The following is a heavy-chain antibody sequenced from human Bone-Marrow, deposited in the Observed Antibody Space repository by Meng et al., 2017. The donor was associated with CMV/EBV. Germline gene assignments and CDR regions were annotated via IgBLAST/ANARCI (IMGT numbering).Heavy chain of an antibody. J-gene: IGHJ5*02. CDR3: ASGSSLAPDGTYSSGTAWFDP. Sequence: GSLRLSCTVSGGSISSYYWSWIRQPPGKGLEWIGYIYYSGSTNYNPSLKSRVTISVDTSKNQFSLKLSSVTAADTAVYYCASGSSLAPDGTYSSGTAWFDPWGQGTLVTVSS. D-gene: IGHD6-19*01. CDR2: IYYSGST. V-gene: IGHV4-59*01. CDR1: GGSISSYY.